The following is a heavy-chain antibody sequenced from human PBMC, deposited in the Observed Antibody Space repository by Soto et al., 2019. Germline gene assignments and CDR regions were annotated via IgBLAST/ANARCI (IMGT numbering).Heavy chain of an antibody. CDR1: GFTFSSYA. CDR3: SKDPPAKWYVILTGYYLAPDVIDI. D-gene: IGHD3-9*01. V-gene: IGHV3-23*01. Sequence: GGSLRLSCAASGFTFSSYAMSWVLYASGKGLEWVSAISGRGGSTYYADSVKGRFTISRDNSKNTLFLQMNSLRAEDTAVYYCSKDPPAKWYVILTGYYLAPDVIDICGQGTMGTVSS. CDR2: ISGRGGST. J-gene: IGHJ3*02.